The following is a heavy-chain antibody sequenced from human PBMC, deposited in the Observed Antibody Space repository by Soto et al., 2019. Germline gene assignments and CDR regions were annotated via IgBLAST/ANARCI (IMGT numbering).Heavy chain of an antibody. V-gene: IGHV1-18*01. CDR2: ISAYNGNT. CDR1: GYTFTSYG. Sequence: SVKVSCKASGYTFTSYGISWVRQAPGQGLEWMGWISAYNGNTNYAQKLQGRVTMTTDTSTSTAYMELRSLRSDDTAVYYCARASYDYVWGSYRYHYFDYWGQGTLVTASS. J-gene: IGHJ4*02. CDR3: ARASYDYVWGSYRYHYFDY. D-gene: IGHD3-16*02.